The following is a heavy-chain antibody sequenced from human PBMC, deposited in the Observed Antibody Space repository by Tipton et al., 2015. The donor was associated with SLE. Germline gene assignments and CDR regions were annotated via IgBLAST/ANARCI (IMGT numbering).Heavy chain of an antibody. V-gene: IGHV4-38-2*02. Sequence: WGWIRQSPGKGLEWIGSIYHSGSTYYNPSLKSRVTISVDTSKNQFSLNLISVTAADTAVYYCARDGFGIAGAGGFDYWGQGTLVTVSS. J-gene: IGHJ4*02. D-gene: IGHD6-13*01. CDR3: ARDGFGIAGAGGFDY. CDR2: IYHSGST.